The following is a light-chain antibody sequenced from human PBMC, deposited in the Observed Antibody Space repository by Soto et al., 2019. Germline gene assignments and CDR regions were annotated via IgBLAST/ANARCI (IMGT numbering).Light chain of an antibody. J-gene: IGKJ1*01. Sequence: ETVMTQSPVTLSVSPGDTATLSCRASQRVSSHLAWYQQRPGQAPRLPIKGASTRATGIPVRFSGSGSETEFTLTIRSLQSEDFGLYYCHQYNNWPWTFGQGTKVEIK. CDR1: QRVSSH. V-gene: IGKV3-15*01. CDR2: GAS. CDR3: HQYNNWPWT.